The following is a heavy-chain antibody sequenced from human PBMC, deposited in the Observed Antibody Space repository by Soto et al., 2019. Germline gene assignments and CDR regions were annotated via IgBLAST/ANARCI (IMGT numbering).Heavy chain of an antibody. V-gene: IGHV4-59*01. CDR3: ARGGFEDGGAFDI. D-gene: IGHD3-10*01. Sequence: SETLSLTCTVSGGSSSSYHWSWIRQPPGKGLQWIGYIYYSGSTNYNPSLKSRVTISVDTSKNQFSLKLSSVTAADTAVYYCARGGFEDGGAFDIWGQGTMVTVS. J-gene: IGHJ3*02. CDR1: GGSSSSYH. CDR2: IYYSGST.